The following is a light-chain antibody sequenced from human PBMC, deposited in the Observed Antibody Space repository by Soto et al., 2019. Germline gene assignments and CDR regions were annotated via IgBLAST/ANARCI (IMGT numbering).Light chain of an antibody. CDR3: QQRSNWPLT. CDR2: DVS. V-gene: IGKV3-11*01. J-gene: IGKJ4*01. CDR1: QSVSSF. Sequence: EIVLTQSPATLSLSPGERATLSCRASQSVSSFLAWYQQKPGQAPRLLIYDVSSRATGSPTRFSGSGSGTDFTLTSSSLEPVDFAVYYCQQRSNWPLTFGGGTKVEIK.